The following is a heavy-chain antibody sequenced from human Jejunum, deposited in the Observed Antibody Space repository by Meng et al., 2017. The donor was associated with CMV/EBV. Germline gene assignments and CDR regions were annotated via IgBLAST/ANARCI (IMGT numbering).Heavy chain of an antibody. CDR3: ARGRGNQPLFDF. V-gene: IGHV1-69*16. CDR1: GGAFSTYT. J-gene: IGHJ4*02. D-gene: IGHD2/OR15-2a*01. Sequence: QGQLGQSGAGAEKPGSSVNVACKTTGGAFSTYTFSWGRQAPGQGLEWMGGLIPVLNKAKSAPRFQDRVTFTAEETTTTAYMELSSLTFEDTAVYFCARGRGNQPLFDFWGQGTLVTVSS. CDR2: LIPVLNKA.